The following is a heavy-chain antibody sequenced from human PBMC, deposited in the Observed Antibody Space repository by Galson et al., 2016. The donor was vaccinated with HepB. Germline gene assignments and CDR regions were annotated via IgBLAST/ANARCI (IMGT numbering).Heavy chain of an antibody. D-gene: IGHD6-19*01. CDR2: IYPGDSDT. J-gene: IGHJ6*02. V-gene: IGHV5-51*01. CDR1: GYSFSSYW. CDR3: ARLGSGWNGHEYYSYYFGMDV. Sequence: QSGAEVKKPGESLKISCKGSGYSFSSYWIGWVRQMPGTGLEWLASIYPGDSDTRYSPSLQGQITISADKSISTAYLQWSSLKASDTAMYYCARLGSGWNGHEYYSYYFGMDVWGQGTPVTVSS.